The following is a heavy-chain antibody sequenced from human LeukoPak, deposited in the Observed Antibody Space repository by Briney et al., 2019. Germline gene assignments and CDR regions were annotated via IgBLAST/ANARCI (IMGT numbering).Heavy chain of an antibody. CDR2: LYYSGAT. V-gene: IGHV4-39*01. CDR1: GGSIRSNSYY. Sequence: SETLSLTCSVSGGSIRSNSYYWGWIRQPPGKGLEWIGSLYYSGATYYNPSLKSRVTLLVDTSKNQFSLMLSSLTASDTAVYYCARFRSDAASNYYFDLWGRGTLVGVSS. J-gene: IGHJ2*01. CDR3: ARFRSDAASNYYFDL. D-gene: IGHD1-7*01.